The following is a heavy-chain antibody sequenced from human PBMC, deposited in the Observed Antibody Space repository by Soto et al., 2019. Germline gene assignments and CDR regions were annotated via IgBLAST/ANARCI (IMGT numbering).Heavy chain of an antibody. D-gene: IGHD6-13*01. V-gene: IGHV3-48*03. CDR1: GFTFSSYE. J-gene: IGHJ4*02. CDR2: ISSSGTTI. Sequence: EVQLVESGGGLTQPGGSLRLSCAASGFTFSSYEMNWVRQAPGKGPEWVSYISSSGTTIYYADSVKGRFTTSRDNAKNSLYLQMNSLRVEDTAVYFCARAASPFSSSYRFDYWGQGTLFTVSS. CDR3: ARAASPFSSSYRFDY.